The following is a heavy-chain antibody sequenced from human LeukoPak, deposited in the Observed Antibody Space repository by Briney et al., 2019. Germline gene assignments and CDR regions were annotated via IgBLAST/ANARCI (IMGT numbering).Heavy chain of an antibody. J-gene: IGHJ3*02. CDR1: GGSISSYY. CDR2: IYYSGST. CDR3: ARHDPIVGTPDAFDI. Sequence: SETLSLTCTVSGGSISSYYWSWIRQPPGKGLEWIAYIYYSGSTDYNPSLKSRVTISLDTSKNQFSLKLSSVTAADTAVYHCARHDPIVGTPDAFDIWGQGTMVTVSS. V-gene: IGHV4-59*08. D-gene: IGHD1-26*01.